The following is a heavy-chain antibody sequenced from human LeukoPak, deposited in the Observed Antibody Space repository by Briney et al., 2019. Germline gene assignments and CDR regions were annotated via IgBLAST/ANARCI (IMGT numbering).Heavy chain of an antibody. V-gene: IGHV3-23*01. CDR2: ISGSGGSS. CDR3: AKGGAYDLLTGSDFDH. Sequence: GGSLRLSCAASGFSFSSHAMSWVRQAPGKVLEWVSSISGSGGSSAYADSVKGRFTISRDSSKNTLYLQMNSLRAEDTAVHYCAKGGAYDLLTGSDFDHWGQGTLVTVSS. CDR1: GFSFSSHA. D-gene: IGHD3-9*01. J-gene: IGHJ4*02.